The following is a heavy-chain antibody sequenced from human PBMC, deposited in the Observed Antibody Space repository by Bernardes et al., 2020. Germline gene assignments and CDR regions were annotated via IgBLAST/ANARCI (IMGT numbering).Heavy chain of an antibody. CDR3: ARFKTGTTLDP. Sequence: SGPTLVKPTQTLTLTYTFSGFSLSTSGVGVGWIRQPPGKALEWLALIYWDDDKRYSPSLKSRLTITKDTSKNQVVLTMTNMDPVDTATYYCARFKTGTTLDPWGQGTLVTVSS. CDR1: GFSLSTSGVG. J-gene: IGHJ5*02. V-gene: IGHV2-5*02. D-gene: IGHD1-7*01. CDR2: IYWDDDK.